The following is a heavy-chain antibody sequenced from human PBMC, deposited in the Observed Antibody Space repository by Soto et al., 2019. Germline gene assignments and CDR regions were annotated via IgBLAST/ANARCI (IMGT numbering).Heavy chain of an antibody. Sequence: SVKVSCKASGGTFSSYAISWVRQAPGQGLEWMGGIIPIFGTANYAQKFQGRVTITADESTSTAYMELSSLRSEDTAVYYCARKYSSSWPRAGWFDPWGQGTLVTVSS. J-gene: IGHJ5*02. V-gene: IGHV1-69*13. D-gene: IGHD6-13*01. CDR2: IIPIFGTA. CDR3: ARKYSSSWPRAGWFDP. CDR1: GGTFSSYA.